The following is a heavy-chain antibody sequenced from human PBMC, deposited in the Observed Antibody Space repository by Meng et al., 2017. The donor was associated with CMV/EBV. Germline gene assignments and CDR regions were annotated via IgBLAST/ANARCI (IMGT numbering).Heavy chain of an antibody. CDR3: ARDRDDFWSGRYFDY. CDR2: IYYSGST. CDR1: GGSISRYY. Sequence: GSLRLSCTVSGGSISRYYWSWIRQPPGKGLEWIGYIYYSGSTNYNPSLKSRVTISVDTSKNQFSLKLSSVTAADTAVYYCARDRDDFWSGRYFDYWGQGTLVTVSS. J-gene: IGHJ4*02. V-gene: IGHV4-59*01. D-gene: IGHD3-3*01.